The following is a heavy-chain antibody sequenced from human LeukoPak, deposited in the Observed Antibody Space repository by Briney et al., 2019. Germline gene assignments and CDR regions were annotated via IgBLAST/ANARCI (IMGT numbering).Heavy chain of an antibody. D-gene: IGHD3-10*01. CDR1: GVTVSTIY. J-gene: IGHJ4*02. Sequence: GGSLRLSCAASGVTVSTIYMGWVRQAPGKGLDRVSVIYGDGKAYYAEAVKGRFTISRNSYENTLFLQMSSLRAEETVVYYCATLKGWYGEGCFDYWGQGTLVTVSS. CDR3: ATLKGWYGEGCFDY. V-gene: IGHV3-53*01. CDR2: IYGDGKA.